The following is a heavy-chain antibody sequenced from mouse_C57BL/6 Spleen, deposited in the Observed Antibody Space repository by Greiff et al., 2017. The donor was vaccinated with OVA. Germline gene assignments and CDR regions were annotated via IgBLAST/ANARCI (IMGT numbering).Heavy chain of an antibody. CDR2: IYPGDGDT. CDR3: ARRGGYDGTGFAY. Sequence: QVQLQQSGPELVKPGASVKISCKASGYAFSSSWMNWVKQRPGKGLEWIGRIYPGDGDTNYNGKFKGKATLTADKSSSTAYMQLSSLTSEDSAVYFCARRGGYDGTGFAYWGQGTLVTVSA. D-gene: IGHD2-3*01. CDR1: GYAFSSSW. J-gene: IGHJ3*01. V-gene: IGHV1-82*01.